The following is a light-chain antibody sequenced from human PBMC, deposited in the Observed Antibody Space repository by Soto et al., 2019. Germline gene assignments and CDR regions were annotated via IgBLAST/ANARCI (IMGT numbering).Light chain of an antibody. J-gene: IGLJ3*02. Sequence: QSALTQPASVSGSPGQSITISCTGTSSDVGAYNYVSWYQQHPGKAPKLMIYDVSKRPSGVPDRFSGSKSGNTASLTISGLRAEDEADYYCCSYGARFGGGTKVTVL. CDR3: CSYGAR. V-gene: IGLV2-11*01. CDR1: SSDVGAYNY. CDR2: DVS.